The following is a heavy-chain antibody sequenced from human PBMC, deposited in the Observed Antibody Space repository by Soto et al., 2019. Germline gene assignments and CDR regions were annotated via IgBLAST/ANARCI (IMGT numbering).Heavy chain of an antibody. CDR1: GFTFSSYA. J-gene: IGHJ4*01. D-gene: IGHD6-13*01. Sequence: QVQLVEAGGGVVQPGRSLRLSCAASGFTFSSYAMHWVRQAPGKGLEWVTVIAADGRDKHYADSVKGRFTVSRDNSKNTLSLQMDSLRADDTAVYDCAKDPWRAASYDFDYWGHGTLVTVSS. V-gene: IGHV3-30*18. CDR2: IAADGRDK. CDR3: AKDPWRAASYDFDY.